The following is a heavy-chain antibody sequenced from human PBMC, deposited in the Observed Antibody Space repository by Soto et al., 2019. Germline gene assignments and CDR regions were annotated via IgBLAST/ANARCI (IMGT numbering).Heavy chain of an antibody. CDR2: ISSSSSYT. J-gene: IGHJ3*02. D-gene: IGHD3-22*01. CDR1: RLAVRIQG. V-gene: IGHV3-21*01. Sequence: GAPLSPAGTACRLAVRIQGMSGARRARGRGLEWVSSISSSSSYTYYADSVKGRFTISRDNAKNSLYLQMNSLRAEDTAVYYCARDTVKITMIPFGAFDIWGQGTMVTV. CDR3: ARDTVKITMIPFGAFDI.